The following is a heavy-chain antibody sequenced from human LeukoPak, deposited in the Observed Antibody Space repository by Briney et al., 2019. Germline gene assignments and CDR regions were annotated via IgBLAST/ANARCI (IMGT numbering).Heavy chain of an antibody. Sequence: GGSLRLSCAASGFTFSNYGFHWVRQAPGKGLECVALIWSDGTRDNYADSVKGRFTISRDSSKNTLYLQLSSLRVEDTAVYYCARDLSVGALEFWGQGTLVSVSS. J-gene: IGHJ4*02. D-gene: IGHD1-1*01. V-gene: IGHV3-33*01. CDR1: GFTFSNYG. CDR2: IWSDGTRD. CDR3: ARDLSVGALEF.